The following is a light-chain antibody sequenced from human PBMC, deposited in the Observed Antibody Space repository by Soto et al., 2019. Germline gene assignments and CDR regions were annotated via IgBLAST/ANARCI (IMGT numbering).Light chain of an antibody. CDR1: QARDKY. Sequence: DSQRTHPPPSLSASVGDRVTITCAASQARDKYLKWYQRKPGTAHKILIFDPSNLATAAPPRISGSGSGTDFTFTISSLQPEDIGTYYCKQYDDLPLTFGGGTKVEVK. V-gene: IGKV1-33*01. CDR2: DPS. J-gene: IGKJ4*02. CDR3: KQYDDLPLT.